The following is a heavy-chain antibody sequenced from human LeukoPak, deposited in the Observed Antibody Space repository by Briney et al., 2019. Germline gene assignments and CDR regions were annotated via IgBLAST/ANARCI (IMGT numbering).Heavy chain of an antibody. Sequence: SETLSLTCTVSGGSISSYYWSWIRQPPGKGLEWIGYIYYSGSTNYNPSLKSRVTISVDTSKNQFSLKLSSVTAADTAVYYCARLGYCSSTSCSWGQGTLVTVSS. J-gene: IGHJ4*02. V-gene: IGHV4-59*08. CDR2: IYYSGST. D-gene: IGHD2-2*01. CDR3: ARLGYCSSTSCS. CDR1: GGSISSYY.